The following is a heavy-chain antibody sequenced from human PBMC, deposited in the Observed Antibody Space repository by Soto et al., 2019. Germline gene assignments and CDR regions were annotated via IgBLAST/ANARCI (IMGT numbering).Heavy chain of an antibody. CDR3: ARDLGGAGYYYYYMDV. V-gene: IGHV4-59*01. CDR2: IYYSGST. Sequence: SETLSLTYTVAGGSISDYYWRWIRKPQGKGLEWIGYIYYSGSTNYNPSLKSRVTISVDTSKNQFSLKLSSVTAADTAVYYCARDLGGAGYYYYYMDVWGKGTTGTVSS. J-gene: IGHJ6*03. D-gene: IGHD6-19*01. CDR1: GGSISDYY.